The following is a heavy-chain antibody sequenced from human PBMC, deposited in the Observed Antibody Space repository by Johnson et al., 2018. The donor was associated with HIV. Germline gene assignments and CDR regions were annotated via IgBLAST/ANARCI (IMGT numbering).Heavy chain of an antibody. CDR1: GFTFSSYG. J-gene: IGHJ3*02. D-gene: IGHD2-15*01. CDR3: AKVLVAGDAFDI. Sequence: QVQLVESGGGVVQPGGSLRLSCAASGFTFSSYGMHWVRQAPGKGLEWVAFIRYDGSNKYYADSVKGRFTISRYNSKNTLYLQMNSLRAEDTAVYYCAKVLVAGDAFDIWGQGTMVTVSS. V-gene: IGHV3-30*02. CDR2: IRYDGSNK.